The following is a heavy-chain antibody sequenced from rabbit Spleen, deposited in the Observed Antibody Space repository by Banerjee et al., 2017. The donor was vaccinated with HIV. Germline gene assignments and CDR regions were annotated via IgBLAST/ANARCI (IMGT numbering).Heavy chain of an antibody. CDR2: IYAGSSGRT. V-gene: IGHV1S45*01. D-gene: IGHD4-1*01. J-gene: IGHJ4*01. Sequence: QEQLKESGGGLVQPGGSLKLSCKASGFTLSSYYMTWVRQAPGKGLEWIACIYAGSSGRTYDANRAKCRITIPKTSTTPLTLQMTSLTAADTANYCCAKETGSGASTPYYFILWGQGTLVTVS. CDR3: AKETGSGASTPYYFIL. CDR1: GFTLSSYYM.